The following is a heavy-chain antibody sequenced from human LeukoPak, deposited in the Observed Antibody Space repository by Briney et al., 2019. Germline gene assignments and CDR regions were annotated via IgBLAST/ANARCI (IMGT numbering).Heavy chain of an antibody. CDR1: GGSISSSSYY. J-gene: IGHJ4*02. Sequence: SETLSLTCTVSGGSISSSSYYWGWIRQPPGKGLEWIGSIYYSGSTYYNPSLKSRVTISVDTSKNQFSLKLSSVTAADTAVYYCASRYCSSTSCPDYWGPGTLVTVSS. V-gene: IGHV4-39*01. D-gene: IGHD2-2*01. CDR2: IYYSGST. CDR3: ASRYCSSTSCPDY.